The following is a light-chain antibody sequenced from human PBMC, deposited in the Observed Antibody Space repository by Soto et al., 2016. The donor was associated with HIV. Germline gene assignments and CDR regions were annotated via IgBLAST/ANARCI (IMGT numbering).Light chain of an antibody. CDR3: QQYYTSYT. Sequence: AIRMTQSPSSFSASTGDRVTITCRASQGISSYLAWYQQKPGKAPKLLIYAASTLQSGVPSRFSGSGSGTDFTLTISCLQSEDFATYYCQQYYTSYTFGQGTKVEVK. CDR1: QGISSY. J-gene: IGKJ1*01. V-gene: IGKV1-8*01. CDR2: AAS.